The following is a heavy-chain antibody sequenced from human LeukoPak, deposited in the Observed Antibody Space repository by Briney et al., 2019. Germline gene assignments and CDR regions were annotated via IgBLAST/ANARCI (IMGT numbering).Heavy chain of an antibody. Sequence: GASVKVSCKASGYTFTSYGISWVRQAPGQGLEWMGWISTYNGNTNYAQKLQGRVTMTTDTSTSTAYVELRSLRADDAAVYYCARDMRLGSSGWYPIDYWGQGTLVTVSS. J-gene: IGHJ4*02. V-gene: IGHV1-18*01. CDR2: ISTYNGNT. D-gene: IGHD6-19*01. CDR1: GYTFTSYG. CDR3: ARDMRLGSSGWYPIDY.